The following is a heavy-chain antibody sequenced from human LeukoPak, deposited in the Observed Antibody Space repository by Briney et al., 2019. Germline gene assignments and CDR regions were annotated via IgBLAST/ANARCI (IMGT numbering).Heavy chain of an antibody. D-gene: IGHD3-16*01. Sequence: PGGSLRLSCGASGFTFSSYGMHWVRQAPGKGLEWVAFIRHDGINKYYTDSVKGRFTISRDNSKNTLYLQMNSLRAEDTAVYYCANWGIINTDYWGQGTLVTVSS. V-gene: IGHV3-30*02. CDR3: ANWGIINTDY. CDR1: GFTFSSYG. CDR2: IRHDGINK. J-gene: IGHJ4*02.